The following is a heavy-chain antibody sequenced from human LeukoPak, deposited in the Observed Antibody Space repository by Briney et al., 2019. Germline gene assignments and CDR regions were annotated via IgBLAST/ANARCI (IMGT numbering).Heavy chain of an antibody. CDR3: ARDIGWDDDFWSGYLGAFDY. CDR1: GFTFSDYY. CDR2: ISSSGSTV. Sequence: PGGSLRLSCAASGFTFSDYYMSWIRQAPGKGLEWVSYISSSGSTVYYADSVKGRFTISRDNAKKSLYLQMNSLRAEDTAVYYCARDIGWDDDFWSGYLGAFDYWGQGTLVTVSS. J-gene: IGHJ4*02. D-gene: IGHD3-3*01. V-gene: IGHV3-11*04.